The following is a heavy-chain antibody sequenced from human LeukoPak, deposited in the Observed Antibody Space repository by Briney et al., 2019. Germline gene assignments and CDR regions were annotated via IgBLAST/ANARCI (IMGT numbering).Heavy chain of an antibody. D-gene: IGHD4-17*01. CDR2: IKSDGST. CDR3: AKDRGDYGDFDY. CDR1: GFTFSSYW. V-gene: IGHV3-74*01. Sequence: GGSLRLSCAASGFTFSSYWMRWVRQIPGKGLVWVSRIKSDGSTIYADSVKGRFTISRDNAKNTVYLQMNSLRAEDTAVYYCAKDRGDYGDFDYWGQGTLVTVSS. J-gene: IGHJ4*02.